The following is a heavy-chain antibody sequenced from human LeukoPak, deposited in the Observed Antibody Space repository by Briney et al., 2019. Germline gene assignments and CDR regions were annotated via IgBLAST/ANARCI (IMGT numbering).Heavy chain of an antibody. CDR2: IYYSGST. CDR1: GGSISSSSYY. D-gene: IGHD1-26*01. J-gene: IGHJ6*03. V-gene: IGHV4-39*07. CDR3: AGSAVGYYYMDV. Sequence: SETLSLTCTVSGGSISSSSYYWGWIRQPPGKGLEWIGSIYYSGSTYYNPSLKSRVTISVDTSKNQFSLKLSSVTAADTAVYYCAGSAVGYYYMDVWGKGTTVTVSS.